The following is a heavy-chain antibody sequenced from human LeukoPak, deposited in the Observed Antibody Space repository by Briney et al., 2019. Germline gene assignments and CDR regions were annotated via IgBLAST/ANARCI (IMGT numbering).Heavy chain of an antibody. D-gene: IGHD5-18*01. CDR3: GRLGDSAMVRYFDY. J-gene: IGHJ4*02. CDR2: IYYTGST. V-gene: IGHV4-39*01. Sequence: SETLSLTCTVSGGSISSSTYYWAWIRQPPGKGLEWIGGIYYTGSTYSTPSLKSRATISVDTSKNQFSLRLTSVTAADTAVYYCGRLGDSAMVRYFDYWGQGTLVTVSS. CDR1: GGSISSSTYY.